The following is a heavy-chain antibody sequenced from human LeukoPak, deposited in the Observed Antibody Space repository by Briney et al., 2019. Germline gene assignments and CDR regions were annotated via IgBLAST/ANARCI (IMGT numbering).Heavy chain of an antibody. CDR3: AKDRNTGYYLPYYLEY. V-gene: IGHV3-23*01. J-gene: IGHJ4*02. CDR2: ISPSGGST. CDR1: GFTFSSYA. Sequence: GGSLRLSCAASGFTFSSYAMSWVRQAPGKGLEWVSGISPSGGSTYYADSVKGRFTISRDNSKNTLYLQMNSLTAEDTAVYYCAKDRNTGYYLPYYLEYWGQGTLVTVSS. D-gene: IGHD3-9*01.